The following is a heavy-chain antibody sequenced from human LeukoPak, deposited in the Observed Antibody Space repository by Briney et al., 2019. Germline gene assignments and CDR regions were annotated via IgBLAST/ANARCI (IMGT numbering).Heavy chain of an antibody. J-gene: IGHJ4*02. V-gene: IGHV3-23*01. Sequence: GGSLRLSCAASGFTFRSYAMSWVHQAPGKGLEWVSTINDNGGSTYYADSVKGRFTISRDNSKNTLYLQMNSLRAEDTAVYYCATTDEGEYFFDYWGQGTLDTVSS. CDR2: INDNGGST. CDR1: GFTFRSYA. D-gene: IGHD1-26*01. CDR3: ATTDEGEYFFDY.